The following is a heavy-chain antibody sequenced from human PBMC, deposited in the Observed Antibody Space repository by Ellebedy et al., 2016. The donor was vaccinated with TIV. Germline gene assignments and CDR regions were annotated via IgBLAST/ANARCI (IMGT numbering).Heavy chain of an antibody. CDR3: ARGARGSISANSWFDP. Sequence: SETLSLXCAVYGGSFSGYYWTWIRQPPGKGLEWIGSINYSGNTYYNPSLKSRVTISVDTSKNQVFLKLSSVTAADTAVYYCARGARGSISANSWFDPWGQGTLVTVSS. J-gene: IGHJ5*02. CDR2: INYSGNT. V-gene: IGHV4-34*01. D-gene: IGHD3-3*02. CDR1: GGSFSGYY.